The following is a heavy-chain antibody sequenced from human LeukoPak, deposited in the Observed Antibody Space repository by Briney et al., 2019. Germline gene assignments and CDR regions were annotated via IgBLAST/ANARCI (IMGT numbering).Heavy chain of an antibody. J-gene: IGHJ4*02. CDR1: GFTFRSYA. Sequence: PGRSLRLSCAASGFTFRSYAMYWVRQAPGKGLEWVAVISYDGSNKYYGDSVKGRFTISRDNSMNTLSLQMNSLRAEDTAVYYCAKEALRVWFGEPHYYFDYWGQGTLVTVSS. CDR3: AKEALRVWFGEPHYYFDY. V-gene: IGHV3-30*04. CDR2: ISYDGSNK. D-gene: IGHD3-10*01.